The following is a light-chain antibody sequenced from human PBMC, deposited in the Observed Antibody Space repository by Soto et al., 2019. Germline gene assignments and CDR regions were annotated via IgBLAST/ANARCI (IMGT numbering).Light chain of an antibody. CDR3: QQYNSSL. Sequence: DIQMTQSPSTLSASVGDRVTITCRASQSISSWLAWYQQKPGKAPKLLIYKASSLESGVPSRFSGSGSGTEFTLTISSLQPDDFATYYCQQYNSSLFGPGTKVDSK. V-gene: IGKV1-5*03. J-gene: IGKJ3*01. CDR2: KAS. CDR1: QSISSW.